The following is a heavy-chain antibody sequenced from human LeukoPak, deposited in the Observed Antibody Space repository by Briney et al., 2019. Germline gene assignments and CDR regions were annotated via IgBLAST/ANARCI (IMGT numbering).Heavy chain of an antibody. D-gene: IGHD3-10*01. CDR3: ARGQRVITGGHFDY. V-gene: IGHV3-23*01. CDR1: RFTFSSYA. Sequence: GGSLRLSCAASRFTFSSYAMSWVRQAPGKGLEWVSGISGSDGSTNYAGSVKGRFTISRENSKNTLYLQMNSLRAEDTAVYYCARGQRVITGGHFDYWGQGTLVTVSS. J-gene: IGHJ4*02. CDR2: ISGSDGST.